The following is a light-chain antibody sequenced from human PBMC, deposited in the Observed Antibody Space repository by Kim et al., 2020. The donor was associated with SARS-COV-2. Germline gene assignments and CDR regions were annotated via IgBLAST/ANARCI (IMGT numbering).Light chain of an antibody. V-gene: IGLV4-69*01. J-gene: IGLJ2*01. Sequence: QLVLTQSPSASASLGASVKLTCTLSSGYSSYAIAWHQQQPEKGPRYLMKLNSDGSHSKGDGIPDRFSGSSSGAERYLTISSLQSEDEADYYCQTWGTGIQLFGGGTQLTVL. CDR1: SGYSSYA. CDR3: QTWGTGIQL. CDR2: LNSDGSH.